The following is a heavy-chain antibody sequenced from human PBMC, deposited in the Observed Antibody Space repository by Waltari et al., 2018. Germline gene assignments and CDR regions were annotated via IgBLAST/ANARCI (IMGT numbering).Heavy chain of an antibody. CDR1: GFTFSRSW. D-gene: IGHD2-15*01. J-gene: IGHJ4*02. V-gene: IGHV3-74*02. CDR3: ASLLYCSGGSCYDY. CDR2: INSDGSST. Sequence: EVQLVESGGGLVQPGGSLRLSCAASGFTFSRSWTHWVRQAQGKGLVWVSRINSDGSSTSYADSVKGRFTISRDNAKNTLYLQMNSLRAEDTAVYYCASLLYCSGGSCYDYWGQGTLVTVSS.